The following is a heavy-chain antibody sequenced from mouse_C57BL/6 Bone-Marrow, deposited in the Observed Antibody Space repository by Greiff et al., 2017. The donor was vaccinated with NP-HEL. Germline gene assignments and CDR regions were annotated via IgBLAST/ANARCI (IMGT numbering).Heavy chain of an antibody. CDR1: DSEVFPIAY. CDR3: SRKGSSYWYFCF. Sequence: QVQLKESGSELRSPGSSVKLSCKDFDSEVFPIAYMSWVRQKPGHGFEWIGGILPSIGRTIYGEKFEDKAKLEADTLSNTAFLELNSLTSDYSAIYYCSRKGSSYWYFCFWCTGPTVTVSS. J-gene: IGHJ1*03. CDR2: ILPSIGRT. V-gene: IGHV15-2*01. D-gene: IGHD1-1*01.